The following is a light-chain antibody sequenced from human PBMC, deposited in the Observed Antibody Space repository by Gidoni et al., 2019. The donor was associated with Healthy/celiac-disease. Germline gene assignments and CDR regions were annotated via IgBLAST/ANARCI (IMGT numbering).Light chain of an antibody. J-gene: IGKJ5*01. CDR2: DAS. V-gene: IGKV3-11*01. CDR1: QSVSSY. Sequence: DIVLTHPPATLSWSPGERATLSCRASQSVSSYLDWYQQKPGQAPRLLIYDASNRATGIQARFSGSGSGTDFTLTISSLEPEDFAVYYCQQRSNCPITFGQGTRLEIK. CDR3: QQRSNCPIT.